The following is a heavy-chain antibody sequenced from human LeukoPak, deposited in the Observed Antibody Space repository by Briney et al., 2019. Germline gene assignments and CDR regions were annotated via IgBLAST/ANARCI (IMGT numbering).Heavy chain of an antibody. Sequence: ASVKVSCKASGYTFTSYAMNWVRQAPGQGLEWVGWINTNTGNPTYAQGFTGRFVFSLDTSVSTAYLQISSLKAEDTAVYYCARVGYDILTASFDYWGQGTLVTVSS. CDR3: ARVGYDILTASFDY. CDR2: INTNTGNP. V-gene: IGHV7-4-1*02. CDR1: GYTFTSYA. D-gene: IGHD3-9*01. J-gene: IGHJ4*02.